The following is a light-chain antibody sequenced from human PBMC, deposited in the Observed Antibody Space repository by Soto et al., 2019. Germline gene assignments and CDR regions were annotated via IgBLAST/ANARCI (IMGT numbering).Light chain of an antibody. J-gene: IGKJ2*01. CDR3: QQYNNWPPVGYT. Sequence: EIVMTQSPATLSVSPGERATLSCRASQSVSSNLAWYQQKPGQAPRLLIYGASTRATGIPARFSGSGSGTEFTLTISSLQSEDIAVYYCQQYNNWPPVGYTFGQGTKLEIK. V-gene: IGKV3-15*01. CDR1: QSVSSN. CDR2: GAS.